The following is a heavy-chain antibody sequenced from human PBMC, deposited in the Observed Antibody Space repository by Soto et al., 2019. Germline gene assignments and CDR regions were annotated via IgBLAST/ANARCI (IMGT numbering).Heavy chain of an antibody. D-gene: IGHD6-19*01. CDR2: ISDSDNAT. J-gene: IGHJ4*02. Sequence: EVQLLESGGGLVQPGGSLRLSCAASGFTLSSYAMTWVRQAPGKGLEWVSVISDSDNATYYADSVKGRLTISRDNSKNTLYLQLNSLRAEDTAVYYCAKGVSSSAWSASDSWGQGTPVTVSA. CDR3: AKGVSSSAWSASDS. V-gene: IGHV3-23*01. CDR1: GFTLSSYA.